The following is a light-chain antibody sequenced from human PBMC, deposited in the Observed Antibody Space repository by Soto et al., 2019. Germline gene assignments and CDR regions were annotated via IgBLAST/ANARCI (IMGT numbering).Light chain of an antibody. CDR1: SSDVGGYNS. V-gene: IGLV2-14*01. J-gene: IGLJ1*01. Sequence: QSALTQPASVSGSPGLSIAISCTGTSSDVGGYNSVSWYQQHPGKAPKLMIYDVSNRPSGVSNRFSGSKSGNTASLTISDLQAEDEGDYYCSSYTTGGSYVFGTGTKVTVL. CDR3: SSYTTGGSYV. CDR2: DVS.